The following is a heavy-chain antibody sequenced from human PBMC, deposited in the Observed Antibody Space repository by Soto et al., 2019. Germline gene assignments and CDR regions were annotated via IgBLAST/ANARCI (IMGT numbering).Heavy chain of an antibody. J-gene: IGHJ6*02. V-gene: IGHV4-31*03. CDR1: GGSISSGGYY. CDR2: IYYSGST. D-gene: IGHD3-9*01. CDR3: ARVYFLVYASGMDV. Sequence: SETLSLTCTVSGGSISSGGYYWSWIRQHPGKGLEWIGYIYYSGSTYYNPSLKSRVTISVDTSKNQFSLKLSSVTAADTVFYFCARVYFLVYASGMDVWGQGTTVTVSS.